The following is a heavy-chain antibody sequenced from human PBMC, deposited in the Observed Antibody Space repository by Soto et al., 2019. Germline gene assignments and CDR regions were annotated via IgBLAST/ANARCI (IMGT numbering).Heavy chain of an antibody. D-gene: IGHD3-3*01. J-gene: IGHJ4*02. CDR3: AHRVLRTVFGLVTTTAIYFDF. Sequence: QITLNESGPPVVNPTEPLTLTCRFSGFSLTTSGVGVGWIRQSPGKAPEWLALIYWDDDKRYSASLKSRLTITKDTSKNPVVLTVSDLDPTDTATYYCAHRVLRTVFGLVTTTAIYFDFWGQGTPVAVSS. V-gene: IGHV2-5*02. CDR2: IYWDDDK. CDR1: GFSLTTSGVG.